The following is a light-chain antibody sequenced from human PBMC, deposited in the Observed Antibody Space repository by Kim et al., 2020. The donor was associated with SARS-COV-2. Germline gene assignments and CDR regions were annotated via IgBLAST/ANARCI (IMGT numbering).Light chain of an antibody. CDR1: QSVASNF. J-gene: IGKJ1*01. CDR3: QQYAGSPLT. CDR2: GAS. V-gene: IGKV3-20*01. Sequence: SPGESATLSCRASQSVASNFLAWYQQKPGQAPRLLIYGASRRATGIPDRFSGSGSGTDFTLTISRLEPEDFAVYYCQQYAGSPLTFGRGTKVDIK.